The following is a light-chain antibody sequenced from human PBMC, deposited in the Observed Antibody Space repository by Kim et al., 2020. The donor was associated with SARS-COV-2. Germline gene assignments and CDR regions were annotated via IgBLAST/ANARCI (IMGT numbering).Light chain of an antibody. J-gene: IGKJ4*01. CDR3: QQRSNWPPKVT. CDR2: DAS. Sequence: PGAAAPLSCMASQSISSSLAWYQQRPGQPPRLLIFDASIRASGIPARFSGSGSGTDFTLTISGLEPEDFAVYYCQQRSNWPPKVTFGGGTKVDIK. CDR1: QSISSS. V-gene: IGKV3-11*01.